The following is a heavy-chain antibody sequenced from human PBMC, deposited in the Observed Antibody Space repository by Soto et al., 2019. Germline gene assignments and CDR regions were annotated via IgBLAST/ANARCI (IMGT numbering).Heavy chain of an antibody. CDR2: IYYSGST. CDR3: AREVIPAYYDFWSGYYHDAFDI. J-gene: IGHJ3*02. CDR1: GGSISSYY. V-gene: IGHV4-59*01. Sequence: SDTLSLTCTVAGGSISSYYWSWIRQPPGKGLEWIGYIYYSGSTNYNPSLKSRVTISVDTSKNQFSLKLSSVTAADTAVYYCAREVIPAYYDFWSGYYHDAFDIWGQGTMVTVSS. D-gene: IGHD3-3*01.